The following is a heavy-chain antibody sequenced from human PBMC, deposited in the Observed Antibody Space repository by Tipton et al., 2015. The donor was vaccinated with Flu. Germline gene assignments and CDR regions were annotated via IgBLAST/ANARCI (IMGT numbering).Heavy chain of an antibody. CDR1: GDSISSGTHS. J-gene: IGHJ2*01. D-gene: IGHD1-1*01. Sequence: TLSLTCTASGDSISSGTHSWSWIRQPAGKGLEWIGRIYRSGSTNYNPSLKSRAAISKDTSKNQFSLKLNSVTAADTAVYYCASQLTNYWYFDFWGRGTLVTVSS. V-gene: IGHV4-61*02. CDR3: ASQLTNYWYFDF. CDR2: IYRSGST.